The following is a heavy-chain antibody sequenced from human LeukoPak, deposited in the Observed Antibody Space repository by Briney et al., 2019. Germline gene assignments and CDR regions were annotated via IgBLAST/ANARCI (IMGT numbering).Heavy chain of an antibody. V-gene: IGHV3-23*01. CDR2: ISGSGDAT. CDR3: AKDRGY. Sequence: PGGSLRLSCAASGFTFSSFTMTWVRQTPGKGLEWVSGISGSGDATFYADSVKGRFTISRDNSKDTLYLQMSSLRAEDTAIYYCAKDRGYWGQGTLVTATS. J-gene: IGHJ4*02. CDR1: GFTFSSFT.